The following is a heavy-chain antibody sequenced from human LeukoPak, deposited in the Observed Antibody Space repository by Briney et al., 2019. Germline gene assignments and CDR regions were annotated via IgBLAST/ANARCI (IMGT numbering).Heavy chain of an antibody. J-gene: IGHJ6*02. CDR3: ARDRSSSWSLASMDV. Sequence: GGSLRLSCAASGFTFSSYAMSWVRQAPGKGLEWVSAISGSGGSTYYADSVKGRFTISRGNSKNTLYLQMNSLRAEDTAVYYCARDRSSSWSLASMDVWGQGTTVTVSS. CDR2: ISGSGGST. CDR1: GFTFSSYA. V-gene: IGHV3-23*01. D-gene: IGHD6-13*01.